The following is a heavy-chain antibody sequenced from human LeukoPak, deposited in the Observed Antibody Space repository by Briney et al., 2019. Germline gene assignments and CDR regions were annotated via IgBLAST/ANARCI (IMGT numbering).Heavy chain of an antibody. CDR2: IYYSGST. D-gene: IGHD6-13*01. Sequence: SETLSLTCTVSGGSISSSSYYWGWIRQPPGKGLEWIGSIYYSGSTYYNPSLKSRVTISVDTSKNQFSLKLSSVTAADTAVYYCARHTPDLPSSWYSRGAFDIWGQGTMVTVSS. V-gene: IGHV4-39*01. J-gene: IGHJ3*02. CDR3: ARHTPDLPSSWYSRGAFDI. CDR1: GGSISSSSYY.